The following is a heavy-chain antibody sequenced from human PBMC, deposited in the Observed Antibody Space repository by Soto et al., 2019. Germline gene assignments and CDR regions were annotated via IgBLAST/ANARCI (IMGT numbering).Heavy chain of an antibody. D-gene: IGHD6-19*01. CDR2: INHSGST. J-gene: IGHJ4*01. CDR3: ARVHVMVVAGSTFDY. CDR1: GGSFSGYY. V-gene: IGHV4-34*01. Sequence: SETLSLTCAVYGGSFSGYYWSWIRQPPGKGLEWIGEINHSGSTNYNPSLKSRVTISVDTSKNQFSLKLSSVTAADTAVYYCARVHVMVVAGSTFDYWGHGTLVTVSS.